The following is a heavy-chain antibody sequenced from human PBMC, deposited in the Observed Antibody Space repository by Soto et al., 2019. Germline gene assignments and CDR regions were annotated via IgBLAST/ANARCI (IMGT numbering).Heavy chain of an antibody. J-gene: IGHJ6*03. D-gene: IGHD4-17*01. V-gene: IGHV1-69*04. CDR2: IIPILGVA. Sequence: SVKVSCKASGGTFSSYTISWVRQAPGQGLEWMGRIIPILGVANYAQKFQGRVTITADKSTSTAYMELSSLRSEDTAVYYCARDQTLAGDYYMDVWGKGTTVTVS. CDR1: GGTFSSYT. CDR3: ARDQTLAGDYYMDV.